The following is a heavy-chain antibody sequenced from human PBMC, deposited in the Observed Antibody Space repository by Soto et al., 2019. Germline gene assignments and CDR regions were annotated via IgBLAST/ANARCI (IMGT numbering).Heavy chain of an antibody. CDR1: GFTFSSYG. Sequence: GALRLSCAASGFTFSSYGMHWVRHAPGKGLEWVAVIWYDGSNKYYADSMKGRFTISRDNSKNTLYLQMNSLSAEATAVYYCTRDLMRFDTAMVYYYGMDVWGQGTTVPVSS. V-gene: IGHV3-33*01. J-gene: IGHJ6*02. CDR3: TRDLMRFDTAMVYYYGMDV. CDR2: IWYDGSNK. D-gene: IGHD5-18*01.